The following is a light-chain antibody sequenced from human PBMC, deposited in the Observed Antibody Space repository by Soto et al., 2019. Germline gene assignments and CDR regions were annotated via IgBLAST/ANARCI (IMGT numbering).Light chain of an antibody. Sequence: QSALTQPRSVSGSPGQSVTVSCTGTSRDVGIYNYVSWYQQRPGTAPKVMIYDVTKRPSGVPDRFSGSKSANTASLTISGLQAEDEADYYCSSYAGSSNVFGTGTKVTVL. CDR3: SSYAGSSNV. CDR2: DVT. J-gene: IGLJ1*01. V-gene: IGLV2-11*01. CDR1: SRDVGIYNY.